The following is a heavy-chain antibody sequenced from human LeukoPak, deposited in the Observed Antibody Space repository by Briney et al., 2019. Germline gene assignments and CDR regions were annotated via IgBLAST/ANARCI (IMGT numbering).Heavy chain of an antibody. CDR2: INQDESKK. D-gene: IGHD2-2*01. CDR3: ARDHAYRADY. Sequence: GGSLRLSCAASGFTFSNDWMCWVRQAPGQGLEWVANINQDESKKYYADSVKGRFTTSRDNAKNSLYLQMSSLTAEDTAIYYCARDHAYRADYWGQGTLVTVSS. CDR1: GFTFSNDW. J-gene: IGHJ4*02. V-gene: IGHV3-7*01.